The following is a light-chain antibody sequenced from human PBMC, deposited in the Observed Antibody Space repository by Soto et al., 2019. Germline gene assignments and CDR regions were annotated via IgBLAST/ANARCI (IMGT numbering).Light chain of an antibody. CDR2: DAS. Sequence: EIVLTQSPAPLSLSPGEMATLSCMASPSVSNYLAWFQQRPCQAPRLLIYDASTKATGIPASLRGSGSGTDFALTISRLEPEDVAVYYGQQRSNWPPLTFGGGTKVEIK. J-gene: IGKJ4*01. CDR3: QQRSNWPPLT. CDR1: PSVSNY. V-gene: IGKV3-11*01.